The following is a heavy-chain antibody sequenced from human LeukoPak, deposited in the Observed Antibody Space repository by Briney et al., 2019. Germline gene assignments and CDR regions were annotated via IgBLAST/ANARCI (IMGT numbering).Heavy chain of an antibody. J-gene: IGHJ5*02. CDR3: ARGSEYSSSWYGWFDP. CDR2: INAGNGNT. V-gene: IGHV1-3*01. D-gene: IGHD6-13*01. Sequence: ASVKVSCKASGYTFTSYAMHWVRQAPGQRLEWMGWINAGNGNTKYSQKFQGRVTITRDTSASTAYMELSSLRSEDTAVYYCARGSEYSSSWYGWFDPWGQGILVTVSS. CDR1: GYTFTSYA.